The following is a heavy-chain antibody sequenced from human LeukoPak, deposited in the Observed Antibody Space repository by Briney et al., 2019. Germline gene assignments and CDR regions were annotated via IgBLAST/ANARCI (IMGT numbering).Heavy chain of an antibody. J-gene: IGHJ4*02. CDR2: IYSDGST. D-gene: IGHD6-19*01. V-gene: IGHV3-53*01. CDR3: ARSGSGWFDF. CDR1: GFTVSSNF. Sequence: GGSLRLSCAASGFTVSSNFMSWVRQTPEKGLEWASVIYSDGSTYYADSVKGRSTISRDNSKNTLYLQMNSLRAEDSAVYYCARSGSGWFDFWGQGTLVTVSS.